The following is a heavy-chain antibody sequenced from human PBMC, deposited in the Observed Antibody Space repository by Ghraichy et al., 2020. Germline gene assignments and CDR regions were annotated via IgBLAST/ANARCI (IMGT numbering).Heavy chain of an antibody. D-gene: IGHD2-15*01. Sequence: SETLSLTCTVSGGSISSGGYYWSWIRQHPGKGLEWIGYIYYSGSTYYNPSLKSRVTISVDTSKNQFSLKLSSVTAADTAVYYCARAQLGYCSGGSCYLGSYYYYGMDVWGQGTTVTVSS. CDR1: GGSISSGGYY. CDR2: IYYSGST. V-gene: IGHV4-31*03. J-gene: IGHJ6*02. CDR3: ARAQLGYCSGGSCYLGSYYYYGMDV.